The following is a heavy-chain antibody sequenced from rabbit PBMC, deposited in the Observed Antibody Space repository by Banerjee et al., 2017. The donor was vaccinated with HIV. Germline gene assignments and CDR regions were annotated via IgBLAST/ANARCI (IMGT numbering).Heavy chain of an antibody. CDR1: GFSFGSLYD. D-gene: IGHD6-1*01. J-gene: IGHJ3*01. CDR2: IYAGSSGNT. Sequence: QEQLEESGGDLVKPEGSLTLTCTASGFSFGSLYDMCWVRQAPGKGLEWIACIYAGSSGNTYYASWAKGRFTISKTSSTTVTLQMTSLTAADTATYFCVRERYYTYGYAGYAYAWGYLWGQGTLVTV. V-gene: IGHV1S45*01. CDR3: VRERYYTYGYAGYAYAWGYL.